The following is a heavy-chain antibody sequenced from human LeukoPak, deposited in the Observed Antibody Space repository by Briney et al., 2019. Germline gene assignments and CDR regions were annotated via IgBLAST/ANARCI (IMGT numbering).Heavy chain of an antibody. V-gene: IGHV4-39*07. CDR1: GGSISSSSYY. Sequence: SETLSLTCTVSGGSISSSSYYWGWIRPPPGKGLEWIGSIYYSGSTYYNPSLKSRVTISVDTSKNQFSLKLSSVTAADTAVYYCARSSQDYYDSSGYYYALDPWGQGTLVTVSS. CDR2: IYYSGST. J-gene: IGHJ5*02. D-gene: IGHD3-22*01. CDR3: ARSSQDYYDSSGYYYALDP.